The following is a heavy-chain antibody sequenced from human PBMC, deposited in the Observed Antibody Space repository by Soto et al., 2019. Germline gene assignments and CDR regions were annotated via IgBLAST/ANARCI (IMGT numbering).Heavy chain of an antibody. V-gene: IGHV1-69*12. CDR2: IIPIFGTA. D-gene: IGHD3-22*01. Sequence: QVQLVQSGAAVKKPGSSVKVSCKASGGTFSSYAISWVRQAPGQGLEWMGGIIPIFGTANYAQKFQGRVTITADESTSTAYMELSSLRSEDTAVYYCARDDYYDSSGYYGWFDPWGQGTLVTVSS. CDR1: GGTFSSYA. CDR3: ARDDYYDSSGYYGWFDP. J-gene: IGHJ5*02.